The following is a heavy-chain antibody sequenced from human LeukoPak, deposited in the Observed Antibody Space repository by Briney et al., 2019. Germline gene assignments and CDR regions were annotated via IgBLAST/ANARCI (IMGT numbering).Heavy chain of an antibody. CDR1: GFTFSSYS. CDR2: ISSSSSYI. Sequence: PGGSLRLSCAAYGFTFSSYSMNWVRQADGKGLEWVSSISSSSSYIYYADSVKGRFTISRDNAKNSLYPQMSSLRAEDTAVYYCARDRRFFEWLPDYWGQGTLVTVSS. J-gene: IGHJ4*02. V-gene: IGHV3-21*01. CDR3: ARDRRFFEWLPDY. D-gene: IGHD3-3*01.